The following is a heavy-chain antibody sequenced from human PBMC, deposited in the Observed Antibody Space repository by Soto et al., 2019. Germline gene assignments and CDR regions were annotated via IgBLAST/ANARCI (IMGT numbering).Heavy chain of an antibody. D-gene: IGHD4-17*01. Sequence: QVQLVQSGAEVKKPGSSVKVSCKASGGTFSSYTISWVRQAPGQGLEWMGRIIPILGIANYAQKFQGRVTITADKSTSTADMGLSSLRSEDTAGYYCARGGGTTVVYWGQGTLVTVSS. V-gene: IGHV1-69*02. J-gene: IGHJ4*02. CDR2: IIPILGIA. CDR3: ARGGGTTVVY. CDR1: GGTFSSYT.